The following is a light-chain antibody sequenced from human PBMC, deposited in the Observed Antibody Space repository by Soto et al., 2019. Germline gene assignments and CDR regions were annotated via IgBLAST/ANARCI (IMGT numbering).Light chain of an antibody. J-gene: IGKJ1*01. CDR1: QSVSSN. CDR2: GAF. Sequence: EIVMTQSPATLSVSPGERATLSCRASQSVSSNLAWYQQKPAQAPRLLIYGAFARATGIPARFSGSGSGTEFPLTISSLQSEDFAVYYCQQYKSWKTFGQGTKVEIK. CDR3: QQYKSWKT. V-gene: IGKV3-15*01.